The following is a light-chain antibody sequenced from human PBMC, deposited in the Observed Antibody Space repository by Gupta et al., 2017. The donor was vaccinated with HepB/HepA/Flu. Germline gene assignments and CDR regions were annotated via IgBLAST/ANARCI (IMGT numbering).Light chain of an antibody. V-gene: IGKV3-11*01. Sequence: EIVLTQSPATLPLSPGERATRSCRASQSVNIYLAWYQQKPGQAPRLLIDDASNRATGIPARFSGSGSGTDFTLTISSLEPEDFAVYYCQHRSNWPPLTFGGGTKVEIK. CDR2: DAS. CDR1: QSVNIY. CDR3: QHRSNWPPLT. J-gene: IGKJ4*01.